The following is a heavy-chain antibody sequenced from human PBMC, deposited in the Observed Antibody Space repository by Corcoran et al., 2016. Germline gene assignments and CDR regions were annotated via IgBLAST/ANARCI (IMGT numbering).Heavy chain of an antibody. J-gene: IGHJ4*02. CDR3: AKYLMRGSGSLSEFDY. V-gene: IGHV3-30*18. CDR1: GFTFSSYG. CDR2: ISYDGSNK. Sequence: QVQLVESGGGVVQPGRSLRLSCAASGFTFSSYGMHWVRQAPGKGLEWVAVISYDGSNKYYADSVKGRFTISRDNSKNTLYLQMNSLRAEDTAVYYCAKYLMRGSGSLSEFDYWGQGTLVTVSS. D-gene: IGHD3-10*01.